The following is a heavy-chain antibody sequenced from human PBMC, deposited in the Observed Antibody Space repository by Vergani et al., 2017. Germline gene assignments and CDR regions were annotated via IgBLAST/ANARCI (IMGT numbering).Heavy chain of an antibody. CDR3: ASDTHSGQRADR. CDR2: IHYSENT. Sequence: QVQLQESGPGLVKSSETLSLTCSVSFDSIRNLYCNWIRPPPGKGLEWIVSIHYSENTNYNPSLKTRVTISVDTSKNQFSLTLTSVTAADKAVDYCASDTHSGQRADRWGQGILVTVTS. CDR1: FDSIRNLY. J-gene: IGHJ5*02. V-gene: IGHV4-59*11. D-gene: IGHD6-19*01.